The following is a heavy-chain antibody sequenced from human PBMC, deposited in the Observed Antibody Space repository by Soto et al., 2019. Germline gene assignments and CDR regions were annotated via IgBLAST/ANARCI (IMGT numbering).Heavy chain of an antibody. J-gene: IGHJ4*02. Sequence: QVQLVESGGGVVQPGRSLRLSCAASGFTFSSYAMHWVRQAPGKGLEWVAVISYDGSNKYYADSVKGRFTISRDNSKNTLNLQMNSLRAEDTAVYYCAVYGYGVSAAAYSGQGTLVTDSS. CDR2: ISYDGSNK. V-gene: IGHV3-30-3*01. CDR1: GFTFSSYA. D-gene: IGHD4-17*01. CDR3: AVYGYGVSAAAY.